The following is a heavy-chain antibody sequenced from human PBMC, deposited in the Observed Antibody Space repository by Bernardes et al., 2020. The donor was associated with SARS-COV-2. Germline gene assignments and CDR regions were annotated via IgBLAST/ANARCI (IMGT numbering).Heavy chain of an antibody. V-gene: IGHV3-11*06. Sequence: GGSLRLSCAASGFTFSDHYMSWIRQAPGKGLERVSYITNSGSDTKYADSVKGRFTISRDNAKNSVYLQMNSLRAEDTAVYYCARTRGAAFDSWGQGTLVTVSS. J-gene: IGHJ4*02. CDR3: ARTRGAAFDS. CDR2: ITNSGSDT. CDR1: GFTFSDHY. D-gene: IGHD3-10*01.